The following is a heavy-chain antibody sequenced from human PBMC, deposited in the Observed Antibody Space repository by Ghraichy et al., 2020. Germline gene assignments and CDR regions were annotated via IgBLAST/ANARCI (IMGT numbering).Heavy chain of an antibody. CDR3: ARSYGDYGYFNYYYYGMDV. CDR1: GFTFSSYG. Sequence: GSLRLSCAASGFTFSSYGMHWVRQAPGKGLEWVAVIWYDGSNKYYADSVKGRFTISRDNSKNTMYLQMNSLRAEDTAVYYCARSYGDYGYFNYYYYGMDVWGQGTTVTVSS. CDR2: IWYDGSNK. D-gene: IGHD4-17*01. V-gene: IGHV3-33*08. J-gene: IGHJ6*02.